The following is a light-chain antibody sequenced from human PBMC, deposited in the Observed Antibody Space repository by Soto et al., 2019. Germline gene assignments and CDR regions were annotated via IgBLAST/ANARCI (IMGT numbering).Light chain of an antibody. V-gene: IGLV2-23*01. CDR2: EGS. Sequence: QSVLTQPASVSGSPGQSITISCTGTSSDVGSYNLVSWYQQHPGKAPKLMIYEGSKRPSGVPNRFSGSKSGNTASLTISGLQAEDKADYYGCSYAGSSTPVVFGGGTKATVL. CDR1: SSDVGSYNL. J-gene: IGLJ2*01. CDR3: CSYAGSSTPVV.